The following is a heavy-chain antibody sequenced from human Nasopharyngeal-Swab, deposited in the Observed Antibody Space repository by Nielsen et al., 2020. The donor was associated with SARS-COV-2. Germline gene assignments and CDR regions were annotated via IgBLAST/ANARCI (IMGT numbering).Heavy chain of an antibody. CDR1: GGSISSYY. CDR2: IYTSGST. CDR3: ARDSESLYYYYGMDV. J-gene: IGHJ6*02. V-gene: IGHV4-4*07. D-gene: IGHD3-10*01. Sequence: SETLSLTYTVSGGSISSYYWSWIRQPAGKGLEWIGRIYTSGSTNYNPSLKSRVTMSVDTSKNQFSLKLSSVTAADTAVYYCARDSESLYYYYGMDVWGQGTTVTVSS.